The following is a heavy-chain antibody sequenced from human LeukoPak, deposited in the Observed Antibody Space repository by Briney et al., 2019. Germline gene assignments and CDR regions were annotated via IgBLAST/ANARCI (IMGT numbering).Heavy chain of an antibody. CDR1: GYTFTSYP. Sequence: SVKVSCKASGYTFTSYPISWVRQAPGQGLEWMGRIIPILGIANYAQKFQGRVTITADKSTSTAYMELSSLRSEDTAVYYCARGSSGWLYYYYGMDVWGQGTTVTVSS. V-gene: IGHV1-69*04. CDR2: IIPILGIA. J-gene: IGHJ6*02. CDR3: ARGSSGWLYYYYGMDV. D-gene: IGHD6-19*01.